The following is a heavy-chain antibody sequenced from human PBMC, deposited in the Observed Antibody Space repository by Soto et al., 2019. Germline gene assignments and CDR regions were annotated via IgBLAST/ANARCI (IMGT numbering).Heavy chain of an antibody. CDR3: ASSCISTSCPSFYYYYGLDA. Sequence: ASVKVSCKASGYTFTSYGFTCVRQAPGQGLEWMGWISAHNGDTNYAHKFQGRVTMTTDTSTSTAYMELRSLRSDDTAVYYCASSCISTSCPSFYYYYGLDAWGQGTTVTVSS. CDR1: GYTFTSYG. CDR2: ISAHNGDT. V-gene: IGHV1-18*04. D-gene: IGHD2-2*01. J-gene: IGHJ6*02.